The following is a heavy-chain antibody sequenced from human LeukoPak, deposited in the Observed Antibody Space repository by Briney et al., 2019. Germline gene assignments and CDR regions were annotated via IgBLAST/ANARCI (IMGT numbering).Heavy chain of an antibody. V-gene: IGHV3-9*01. CDR3: AKDNGRGGNFDY. D-gene: IGHD3-16*01. CDR1: GFTFDDYA. CDR2: ISWNSGSI. J-gene: IGHJ4*02. Sequence: GGSLRLSCAASGFTFDDYAMHWVRPAPGKGLEGVSGISWNSGSIGYADSVKGRFTISRDNAKNSLYLQMNSLRAEDTALYYCAKDNGRGGNFDYWGQGTLVTVSS.